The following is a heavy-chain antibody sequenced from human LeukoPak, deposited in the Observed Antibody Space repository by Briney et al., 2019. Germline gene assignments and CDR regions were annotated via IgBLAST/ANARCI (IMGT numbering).Heavy chain of an antibody. CDR2: INGGGSTT. CDR3: ARRTADYYFDY. D-gene: IGHD1-14*01. V-gene: IGHV3-23*01. J-gene: IGHJ4*02. CDR1: GFTFRRYA. Sequence: TGGSLRLSCAASGFTFRRYAMTWVRQAPGKGLEWVSGINGGGSTTYYADSVKGRFTISRDSSNNTLNLQMNSLRAEDTAIYYCARRTADYYFDYWGQGTLVIVSS.